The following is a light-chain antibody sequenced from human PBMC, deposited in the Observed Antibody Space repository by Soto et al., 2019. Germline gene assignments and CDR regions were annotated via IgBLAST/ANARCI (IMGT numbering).Light chain of an antibody. CDR2: DVS. J-gene: IGLJ2*01. V-gene: IGLV2-14*01. CDR1: SSDVGGYNY. Sequence: SVLTQPASVSGSPGQSITLSCTGTSSDVGGYNYVSWYQQHPGKAPKLMIYDVSNRPSGVSNRFSGSKSGNTASLTISGLQAEDEADYYCSSYTSSSTLEIGGGTKLTVL. CDR3: SSYTSSSTLE.